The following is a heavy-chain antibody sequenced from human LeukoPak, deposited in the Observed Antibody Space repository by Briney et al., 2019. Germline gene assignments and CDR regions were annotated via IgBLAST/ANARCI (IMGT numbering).Heavy chain of an antibody. D-gene: IGHD4-17*01. J-gene: IGHJ4*02. Sequence: GGSLRLSCAASGFTFSSYEMNWVRQAPGKGLEWVSYISSGVGGTFYAESVKGRFSISRDNTKNSLHLQMNSLRAEDTAVYYCARDGASHPSIYYFDYWGQGTLVTVSS. CDR3: ARDGASHPSIYYFDY. V-gene: IGHV3-48*03. CDR2: ISSGVGGT. CDR1: GFTFSSYE.